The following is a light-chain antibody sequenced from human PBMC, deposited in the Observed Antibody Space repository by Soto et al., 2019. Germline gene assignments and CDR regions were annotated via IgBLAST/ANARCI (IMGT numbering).Light chain of an antibody. Sequence: DIQMTQSPSSLSASVGDRVTITCRASQSISSYLNWYQQKPGKAPKLLIYAASRLQSGVPSRFSGSGSGTDFPLTISNLEPEDFAPYYCEESYRTPPTFRQGTKVESK. J-gene: IGKJ1*01. V-gene: IGKV1-39*01. CDR2: AAS. CDR1: QSISSY. CDR3: EESYRTPPT.